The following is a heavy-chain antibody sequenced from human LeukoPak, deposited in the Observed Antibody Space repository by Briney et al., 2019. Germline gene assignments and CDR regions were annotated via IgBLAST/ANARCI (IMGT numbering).Heavy chain of an antibody. CDR2: ISGSSGST. CDR3: AEESGYSYGYYYYYYYYMDV. Sequence: GGSLRLSCAASGFTFSSYAMSWVRQAPGKGLEWVSAISGSSGSTYYADSVKGRFTISRDISKNTLYLQMNSLRAEDTAVYYCAEESGYSYGYYYYYYYYMDVWGKGTTVTISS. D-gene: IGHD5-18*01. CDR1: GFTFSSYA. J-gene: IGHJ6*03. V-gene: IGHV3-23*01.